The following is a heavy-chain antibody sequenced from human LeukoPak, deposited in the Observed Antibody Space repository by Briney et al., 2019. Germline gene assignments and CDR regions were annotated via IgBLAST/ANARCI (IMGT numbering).Heavy chain of an antibody. CDR1: GFTFSNYW. Sequence: GGSLRLSCAASGFTFSNYWMHWVRQAPGKGLVWVSHISSDGSTTNCADSVKGRFTISRDSAKNTLFLQMNSLRAEDTAVYYCVRDRAAKWGQGTLVTVSA. J-gene: IGHJ4*02. CDR3: VRDRAAK. CDR2: ISSDGSTT. V-gene: IGHV3-74*01.